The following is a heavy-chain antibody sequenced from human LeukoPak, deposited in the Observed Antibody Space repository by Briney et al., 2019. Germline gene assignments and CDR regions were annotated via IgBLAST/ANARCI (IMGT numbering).Heavy chain of an antibody. D-gene: IGHD2-21*02. Sequence: AGGSLRLSCAASGFTFSSYAMSWVRQAPGKGLEWVSAISGSGGSTYYADSVKGRFTISRDNSKNTLYLQMNSLRAEDTAVYYCAKVSLAPIVVVTAIEDYWGQGTLVTVSS. CDR1: GFTFSSYA. V-gene: IGHV3-23*01. J-gene: IGHJ4*02. CDR3: AKVSLAPIVVVTAIEDY. CDR2: ISGSGGST.